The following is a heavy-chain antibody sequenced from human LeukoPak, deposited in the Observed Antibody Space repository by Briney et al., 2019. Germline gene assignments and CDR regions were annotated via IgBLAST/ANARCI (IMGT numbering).Heavy chain of an antibody. D-gene: IGHD3-3*01. CDR3: ARGDHYYFWSVYYTQTGFFFDR. J-gene: IGHJ4*02. CDR2: INYGGDT. Sequence: PSETLSLTCAVYGGSFSGYYWTWIRHTPGKGLDWIGEINYGGDTNYNPSLKSRVTISVDTSGNKFSLKMTSVTAADSAVYFCARGDHYYFWSVYYTQTGFFFDRCGQGTLVTVSS. V-gene: IGHV4-34*01. CDR1: GGSFSGYY.